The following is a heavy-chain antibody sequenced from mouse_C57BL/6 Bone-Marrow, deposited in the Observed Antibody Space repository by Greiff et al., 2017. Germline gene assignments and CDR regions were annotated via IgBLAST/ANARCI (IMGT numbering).Heavy chain of an antibody. J-gene: IGHJ1*03. CDR1: GYTFTSYW. CDR2: IYPGSGST. Sequence: VQLQQPGAELVKPGASVKMSCKASGYTFTSYWITWVKQRPGQGLEWIGDIYPGSGSTNYNEKFKSKATLTVDTSSSTAYMQLSSLTSEDSAVYYCARPYCSNYWCFDVWGTGTTVTVSS. CDR3: ARPYCSNYWCFDV. V-gene: IGHV1-55*01. D-gene: IGHD2-5*01.